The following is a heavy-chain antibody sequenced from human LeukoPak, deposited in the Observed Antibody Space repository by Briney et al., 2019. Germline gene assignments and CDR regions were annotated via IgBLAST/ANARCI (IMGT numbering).Heavy chain of an antibody. V-gene: IGHV3-48*03. CDR3: ARDPRSGWYGDFDC. J-gene: IGHJ4*02. CDR2: ISSSGSTI. D-gene: IGHD6-19*01. Sequence: PGGSLRLSCAASGFTFSSYEMNWVRQAPGKGLEWVSYISSSGSTIYYADSVKGRFTISRDNAKNSLYLQMNSLRAEDTAVYYCARDPRSGWYGDFDCWGQGTLVTVSS. CDR1: GFTFSSYE.